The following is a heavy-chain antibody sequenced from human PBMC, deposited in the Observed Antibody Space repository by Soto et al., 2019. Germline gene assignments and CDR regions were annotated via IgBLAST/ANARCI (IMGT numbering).Heavy chain of an antibody. J-gene: IGHJ4*02. Sequence: GSLRLSCEASGFTFSSYAMSWVRQAPGKGLEWVSAISGSGGSTYYADSVKGRFTISRDNSKNTLYLQMNSLRAGDTAVYYCAKGRSGWYFDFWGQGTLVTVSS. CDR1: GFTFSSYA. CDR2: ISGSGGST. V-gene: IGHV3-23*01. D-gene: IGHD6-19*01. CDR3: AKGRSGWYFDF.